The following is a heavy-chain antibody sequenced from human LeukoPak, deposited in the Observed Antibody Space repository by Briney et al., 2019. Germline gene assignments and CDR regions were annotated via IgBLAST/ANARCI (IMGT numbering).Heavy chain of an antibody. J-gene: IGHJ4*02. D-gene: IGHD3-22*01. V-gene: IGHV3-30*18. CDR3: AKDDLDYDSSAFWG. CDR2: ISYDGSNK. Sequence: PGGSLRLSCAASGFTFSSYGMHWVRQAPGKGLEWVAVISYDGSNKYYADSVKGRFTISRDNSKNTLYLQMNSLRAEDTAVYYCAKDDLDYDSSAFWGWGQGTLVTVSS. CDR1: GFTFSSYG.